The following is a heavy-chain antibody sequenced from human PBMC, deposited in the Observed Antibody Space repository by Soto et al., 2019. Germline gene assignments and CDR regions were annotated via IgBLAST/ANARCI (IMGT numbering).Heavy chain of an antibody. V-gene: IGHV4-59*08. CDR2: IYHSGST. CDR3: ARRRSGPTFFDY. CDR1: GGSISSYY. Sequence: SETLSLTCTVSGGSISSYYWSWIRQPPGKGLEWIGFIYHSGSTNYSPSLKSRVAISVDTSKNQFSLKLSSVTAADTAVYYCARRRSGPTFFDYWGQGTLVTVSS. J-gene: IGHJ4*02. D-gene: IGHD3-10*01.